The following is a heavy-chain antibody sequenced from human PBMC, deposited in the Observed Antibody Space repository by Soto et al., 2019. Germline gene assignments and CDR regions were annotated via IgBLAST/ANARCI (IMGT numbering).Heavy chain of an antibody. CDR1: GFSVNNNY. V-gene: IGHV3-53*01. J-gene: IGHJ4*02. Sequence: PGGSLRLSCSASGFSVNNNYMTWVRQAPGRRPEWVAVIYTRGTTHYADFATGRFTFSRDNSKNTLYLQMDSLRPEDTAVYYCAKLWGYYFESWGPGTLVIVSS. CDR3: AKLWGYYFES. D-gene: IGHD2-21*01. CDR2: IYTRGTT.